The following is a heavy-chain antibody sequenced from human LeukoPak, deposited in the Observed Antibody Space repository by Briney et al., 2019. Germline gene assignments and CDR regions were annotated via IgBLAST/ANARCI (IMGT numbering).Heavy chain of an antibody. CDR1: GGSFSGYY. J-gene: IGHJ4*02. D-gene: IGHD3-3*01. Sequence: SETLSLTCAVYGGSFSGYYWSWIRQPPGKGLEWIGEINHSGSTNYNPSLKSRVTISVDTSKNQFSLKLSSVTAADTAVYYCARWVPHDFWSGYSFDYWGQGTLVTVSS. CDR3: ARWVPHDFWSGYSFDY. V-gene: IGHV4-34*01. CDR2: INHSGST.